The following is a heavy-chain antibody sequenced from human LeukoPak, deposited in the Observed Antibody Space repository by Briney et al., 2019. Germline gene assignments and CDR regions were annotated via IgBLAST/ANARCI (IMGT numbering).Heavy chain of an antibody. D-gene: IGHD2-21*02. Sequence: GGSLRLSCAASGFTFSDYYMSWIRQAPGKGLEWVAVISYDGSNKYYADSVKGRFTISRDNSKNTLYLQMNSLRAEDTAVYYCAKAYCGGDCYWKNDAFDIWGQGTMVTVSS. CDR1: GFTFSDYY. J-gene: IGHJ3*02. CDR2: ISYDGSNK. V-gene: IGHV3-30*18. CDR3: AKAYCGGDCYWKNDAFDI.